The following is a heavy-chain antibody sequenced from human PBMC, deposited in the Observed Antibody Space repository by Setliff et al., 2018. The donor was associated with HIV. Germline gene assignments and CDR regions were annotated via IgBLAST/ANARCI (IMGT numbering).Heavy chain of an antibody. J-gene: IGHJ6*03. CDR1: GDSINGRW. CDR3: ARGVIETDYDYVDIYYYNYIDV. D-gene: IGHD5-12*01. V-gene: IGHV4-59*11. CDR2: IYYSGST. Sequence: SETLSLTCTVSGDSINGRWLSWIRQAPGKGLEWIGYIYYSGSTNYNPSLKSRVTMSVDTSKNQISLTLTSVTAADAAVYYCARGVIETDYDYVDIYYYNYIDVWGKGTTVTVSS.